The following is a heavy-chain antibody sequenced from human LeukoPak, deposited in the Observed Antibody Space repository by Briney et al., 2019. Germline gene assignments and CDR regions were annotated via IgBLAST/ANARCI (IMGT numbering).Heavy chain of an antibody. CDR3: AREVVAAAGTVDY. J-gene: IGHJ4*02. CDR2: IHYSGST. CDR1: GYSISSGNY. D-gene: IGHD6-13*01. V-gene: IGHV4-61*01. Sequence: SETLSLTCTVSGYSISSGNYWDWIRPPPGKGLEWIGYIHYSGSTNYNPSLKSRVTISVDTSKNQFSLKLSSVTAADTAVYYCAREVVAAAGTVDYWGQGTLVTVSS.